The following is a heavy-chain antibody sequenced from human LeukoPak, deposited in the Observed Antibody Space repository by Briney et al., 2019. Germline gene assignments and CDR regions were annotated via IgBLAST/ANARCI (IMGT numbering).Heavy chain of an antibody. D-gene: IGHD2-15*01. CDR3: AREAYCSGGSCYDGRYGMDV. CDR1: GGSVSSGSYY. Sequence: SETLSLTCTVSGGSVSSGSYYWSWIRQPPGKGLEWSGYIYYSGSTNYNPSLKSRVTISVDPSKNQFSLKLSSVTAADTAVYYCAREAYCSGGSCYDGRYGMDVWGQGPTVTVSS. CDR2: IYYSGST. J-gene: IGHJ6*02. V-gene: IGHV4-61*01.